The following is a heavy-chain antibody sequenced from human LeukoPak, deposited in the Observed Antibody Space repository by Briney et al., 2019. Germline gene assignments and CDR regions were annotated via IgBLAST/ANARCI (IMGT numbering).Heavy chain of an antibody. CDR2: INHSGST. V-gene: IGHV4-34*01. CDR3: ARDYTMTHAFDI. Sequence: PSETLSLTCAVYGGSFSGYYWSWIRQPPGKGLEWIGEINHSGSTNCNPSLKSRVTISVDTSKNQVSLKLSSETAADTAVYYCARDYTMTHAFDIWGQGTMVTVSS. CDR1: GGSFSGYY. D-gene: IGHD3-22*01. J-gene: IGHJ3*02.